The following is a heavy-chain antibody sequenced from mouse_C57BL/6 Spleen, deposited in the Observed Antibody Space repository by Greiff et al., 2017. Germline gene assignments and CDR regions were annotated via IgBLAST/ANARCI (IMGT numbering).Heavy chain of an antibody. CDR3: AVGGQGYYAMDY. J-gene: IGHJ4*01. V-gene: IGHV1-7*01. D-gene: IGHD3-3*01. CDR1: GYTFTSYW. CDR2: INPSSGYT. Sequence: QVQLQQSGADLAKPGASVKLSCTASGYTFTSYWMHWVKQRPGQGLEWIGYINPSSGYTKYNQKFKDKATLTADKSSSTAYMQLSSLTHEDSAVYYCAVGGQGYYAMDYWGQGTSVTVSS.